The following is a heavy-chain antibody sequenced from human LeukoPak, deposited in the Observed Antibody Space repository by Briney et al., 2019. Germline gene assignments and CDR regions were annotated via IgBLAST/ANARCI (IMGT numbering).Heavy chain of an antibody. J-gene: IGHJ2*01. D-gene: IGHD1-1*01. CDR1: NVSISSNY. CDR2: IASSGRT. CDR3: SSGGYYFDH. V-gene: IGHV4-4*09. Sequence: SDTLSLTCFVSNVSISSNYWTWVRQPPGKGLEWIGYIASSGRTNYNPSLKTRLTISLDKSKNLFSLRLTSVTAADTAVYYCSSGGYYFDHWGRGALVSVSS.